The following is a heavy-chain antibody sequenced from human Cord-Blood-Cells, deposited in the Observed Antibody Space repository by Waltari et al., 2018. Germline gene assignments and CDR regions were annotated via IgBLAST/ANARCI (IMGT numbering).Heavy chain of an antibody. D-gene: IGHD3-3*01. V-gene: IGHV4-38-2*02. Sequence: QVQLQESGPGLVKPSETLSLTCTVSGYSISSGYYWGWIRQPPGKGVEWIGSISHSGGTYTNPSLRSRVTIAVDTSKTQFSLKLSSVTAADTAVYYCASFTIFGVVQTFDIWGQGTMVTVSS. CDR2: ISHSGGT. CDR1: GYSISSGYY. CDR3: ASFTIFGVVQTFDI. J-gene: IGHJ3*02.